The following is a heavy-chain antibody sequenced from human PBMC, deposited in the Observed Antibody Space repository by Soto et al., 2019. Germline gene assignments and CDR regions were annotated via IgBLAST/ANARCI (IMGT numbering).Heavy chain of an antibody. V-gene: IGHV1-2*04. J-gene: IGHJ3*02. CDR3: ARDERSGWYSNAFDI. CDR1: GYTFTGYY. CDR2: INPNSGGT. D-gene: IGHD6-19*01. Sequence: ASVKVSCKASGYTFTGYYMHWVRQAPGQGLEWMGWINPNSGGTNYAQKFQGWVTMTRDTSISTAYMELSRLRSDDTAVYYCARDERSGWYSNAFDIWGQGTMVTV.